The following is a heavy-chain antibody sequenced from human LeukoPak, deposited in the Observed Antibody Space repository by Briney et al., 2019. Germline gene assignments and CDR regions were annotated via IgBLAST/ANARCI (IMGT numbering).Heavy chain of an antibody. Sequence: SETLSLTCAVYGGSFSGYYWSWIRQPPGKGLEWIGEINHSGSTHYNPSLKSRVTISLDTSENQFSLKLTSVTAADTAVYYCARAVGPDRPFDRWGRGTLVTVYS. CDR1: GGSFSGYY. J-gene: IGHJ4*02. CDR2: INHSGST. CDR3: ARAVGPDRPFDR. D-gene: IGHD1-14*01. V-gene: IGHV4-34*01.